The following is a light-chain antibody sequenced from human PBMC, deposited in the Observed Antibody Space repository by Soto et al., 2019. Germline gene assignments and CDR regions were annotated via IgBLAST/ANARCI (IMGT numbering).Light chain of an antibody. CDR2: EVS. V-gene: IGLV2-14*01. CDR1: ISDVGAYNY. Sequence: QCALTQPASLSGSPGQSVAISCTGTISDVGAYNYISWYQQHPGKAPKLLLSEVSNRPSGVSDRFSGSKSGNTASLTISGLQAEDEADYYCSSLTTSLTYVFGTGTKVNVL. CDR3: SSLTTSLTYV. J-gene: IGLJ1*01.